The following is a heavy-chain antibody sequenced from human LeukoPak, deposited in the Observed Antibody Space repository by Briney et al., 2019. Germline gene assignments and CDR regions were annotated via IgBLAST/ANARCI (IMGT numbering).Heavy chain of an antibody. J-gene: IGHJ4*02. Sequence: GESLKISCKGSGYSFTSYWIGWVRQMPGKGLEWMGIIYPGDPDTRYSPSFQGQVTISADKSISTAYLQWSSLKASDTAMYYCASGEIGYSSRSNFDYWGQGTLVTVSS. D-gene: IGHD6-13*01. CDR2: IYPGDPDT. CDR1: GYSFTSYW. CDR3: ASGEIGYSSRSNFDY. V-gene: IGHV5-51*01.